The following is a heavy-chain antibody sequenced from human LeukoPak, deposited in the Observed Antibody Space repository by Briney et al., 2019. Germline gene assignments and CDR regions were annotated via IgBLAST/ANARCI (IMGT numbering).Heavy chain of an antibody. CDR2: INHSGST. J-gene: IGHJ3*02. CDR3: ARDSSKFDAFDI. V-gene: IGHV4-34*01. D-gene: IGHD2-21*01. Sequence: PGGSLRLSCAASGFTVSSNYMSWVRQPPGKGLEWIGEINHSGSTNYNPSLKSRVTISVDTSKNQFSLKLTSVPAADTAVYYCARDSSKFDAFDIWGQGTMVTVSS. CDR1: GFTVSSNY.